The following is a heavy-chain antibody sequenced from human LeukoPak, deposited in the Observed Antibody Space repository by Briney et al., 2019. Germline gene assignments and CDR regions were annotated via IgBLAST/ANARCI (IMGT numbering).Heavy chain of an antibody. J-gene: IGHJ6*03. CDR2: IKQDGSEK. D-gene: IGHD3-10*01. V-gene: IGHV3-7*01. CDR1: GFTFSSYW. Sequence: GGSLRLPCAASGFTFSSYWMSWVRQAPGKGLEWVANIKQDGSEKYYVDSVKGRFTISRDNAKNSLYLQMNSLRAEDTAVYYCARWYGSGSNYYYYYMDVWGKGTTVTVSS. CDR3: ARWYGSGSNYYYYYMDV.